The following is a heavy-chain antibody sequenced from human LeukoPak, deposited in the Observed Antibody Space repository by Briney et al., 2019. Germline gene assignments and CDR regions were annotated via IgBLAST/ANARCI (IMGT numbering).Heavy chain of an antibody. CDR3: ARSKWIAVAGTLDY. J-gene: IGHJ4*02. D-gene: IGHD6-19*01. Sequence: GGSLRLSCAASGFTFSSYAMHWVRQAPGKGLEWVAVISYDGSNKYYADSVKGRFTISRDNSKNTLYLQMNSLRAEDTAVYYCARSKWIAVAGTLDYWGQGTLVTVSS. CDR1: GFTFSSYA. CDR2: ISYDGSNK. V-gene: IGHV3-30*04.